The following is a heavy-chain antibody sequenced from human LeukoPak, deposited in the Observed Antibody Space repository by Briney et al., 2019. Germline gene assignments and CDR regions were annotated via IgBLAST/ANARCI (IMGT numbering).Heavy chain of an antibody. CDR1: GYSFADYW. D-gene: IGHD5-24*01. CDR2: IYPGDSDI. CDR3: ARQEMATTDFDY. Sequence: GESLKISCKGSGYSFADYWIGGVRQMPGKGLEWMGIIYPGDSDIRYSPSFQGQVTISVGKSISTAFLQWSSLKASDTAMYYCARQEMATTDFDYWGQGTLVTVSS. V-gene: IGHV5-51*01. J-gene: IGHJ4*02.